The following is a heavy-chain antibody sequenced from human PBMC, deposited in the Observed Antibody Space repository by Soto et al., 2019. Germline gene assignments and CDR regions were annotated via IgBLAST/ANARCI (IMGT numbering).Heavy chain of an antibody. CDR1: GFTFSSYE. CDR2: ITRGGSII. V-gene: IGHV3-48*03. D-gene: IGHD3-3*01. CDR3: ASVWSGYSGAQY. Sequence: EVQLVESGGGLVQPGGSLRLSCAASGFTFSSYEMIWVRQAPGEGLECLSYITRGGSIIHYADSVKGRFTISRDNAKNSLYLQMNSLRADDSAVYYCASVWSGYSGAQYWGQGTLVTVSS. J-gene: IGHJ4*02.